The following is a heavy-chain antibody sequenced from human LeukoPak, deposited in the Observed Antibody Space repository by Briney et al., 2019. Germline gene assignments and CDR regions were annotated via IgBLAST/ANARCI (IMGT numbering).Heavy chain of an antibody. V-gene: IGHV3-21*01. CDR2: ISSSSSYI. Sequence: GGSLRLSCAASGFTFSSYSMNWVRQAPGKGLEWVSSISSSSSYIYYADSVKGRFTISRDNAKNSLYLQINSLRAEDTAVYYCARDLYSSSWYDYWGQGTLVTVSS. CDR1: GFTFSSYS. J-gene: IGHJ4*02. D-gene: IGHD6-13*01. CDR3: ARDLYSSSWYDY.